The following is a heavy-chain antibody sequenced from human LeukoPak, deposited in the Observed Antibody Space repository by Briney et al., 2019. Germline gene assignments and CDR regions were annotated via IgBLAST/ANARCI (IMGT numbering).Heavy chain of an antibody. CDR3: ARNRSDYRYDAFDM. V-gene: IGHV1-69*05. CDR1: GGTFSSYA. J-gene: IGHJ3*02. Sequence: ASVKVSCKASGGTFSSYAISWVRQAPGQGLEWMGGIMPIFGTANYAQKFQGRVTMTTDTSTSTAYMELTSLRSDDTAVYYCARNRSDYRYDAFDMWGQGTMVTVSS. CDR2: IMPIFGTA. D-gene: IGHD3-16*01.